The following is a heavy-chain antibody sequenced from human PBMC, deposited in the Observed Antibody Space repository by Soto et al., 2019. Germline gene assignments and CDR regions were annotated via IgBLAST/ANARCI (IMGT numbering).Heavy chain of an antibody. J-gene: IGHJ4*02. CDR1: GYTLTELS. CDR3: ERVVAIPGYPDN. CDR2: FDPEDGET. D-gene: IGHD5-12*01. V-gene: IGHV1-24*01. Sequence: GASVKVSCKVSGYTLTELSMHWVRQAPGKGLEWMGGFDPEDGETIYAQKFQGRVTMTEDTSTDTAYMELSSLRSDDTAVYYCERVVAIPGYPDNWGQGTLVTVS.